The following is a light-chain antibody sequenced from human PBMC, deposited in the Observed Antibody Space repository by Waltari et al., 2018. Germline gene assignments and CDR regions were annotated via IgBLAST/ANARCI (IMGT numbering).Light chain of an antibody. Sequence: LSVSGAPGQRVTISCTGSSSNIGAGYDVHWYQQLPGTAPKLLIYGNSNRPSGVPDRFSGSKSGTSASLAITGLQAEDEADYYCQSYDSSLSGWVFGGGTKLTVL. V-gene: IGLV1-40*01. CDR2: GNS. CDR3: QSYDSSLSGWV. J-gene: IGLJ3*02. CDR1: SSNIGAGYD.